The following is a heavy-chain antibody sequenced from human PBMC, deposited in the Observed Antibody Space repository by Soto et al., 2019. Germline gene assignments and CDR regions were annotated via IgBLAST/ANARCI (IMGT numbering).Heavy chain of an antibody. Sequence: GGSLRLSCAASGFTFDDYAMHWGRQAPGKGLEWVSGISWNSGSIGYADSVKGRFTISRDNAKNSLYLQMNSLRAEDTALYYCAKNHQKDILTGYSFDYWGQGTLVTVSS. J-gene: IGHJ4*02. V-gene: IGHV3-9*01. D-gene: IGHD3-9*01. CDR3: AKNHQKDILTGYSFDY. CDR1: GFTFDDYA. CDR2: ISWNSGSI.